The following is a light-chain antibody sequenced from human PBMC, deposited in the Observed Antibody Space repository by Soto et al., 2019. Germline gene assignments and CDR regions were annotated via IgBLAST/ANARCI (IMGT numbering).Light chain of an antibody. CDR3: QQDAPQSPWT. V-gene: IGKV1-5*03. CDR1: RPILRSW. CDR2: MGS. J-gene: IGKJ1*01. Sequence: DVQMTQSPSILSASVGDKVTITCRASRPILRSWLAWFQQSPGRAPTVLIQMGSSLPINVSSRFSGSGSGTEFTLTISNLQPEDFATYFCQQDAPQSPWTFGQGTRVE.